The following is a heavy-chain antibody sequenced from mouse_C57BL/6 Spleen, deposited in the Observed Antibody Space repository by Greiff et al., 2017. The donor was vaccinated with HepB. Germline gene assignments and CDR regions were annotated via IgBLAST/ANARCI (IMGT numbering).Heavy chain of an antibody. Sequence: QVQLQQPGAELVKPGASVKLSCKASGYTFSSYWMHWVKQRPGQGLEWIGMIHPNSGSTNYNEKFKSKATLTVDKSSSTAYMQLSSLTSEDSAVYYCAREGSSYSYFDYWGQGTTLTVSS. V-gene: IGHV1-64*01. CDR3: AREGSSYSYFDY. J-gene: IGHJ2*01. D-gene: IGHD1-1*01. CDR2: IHPNSGST. CDR1: GYTFSSYW.